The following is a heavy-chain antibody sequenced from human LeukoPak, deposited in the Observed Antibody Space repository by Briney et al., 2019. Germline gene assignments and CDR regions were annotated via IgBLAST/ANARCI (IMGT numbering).Heavy chain of an antibody. Sequence: ASVKVSCKVSGYTLTELSMHRVRQAPGKGLEWMGGFDPEDGETICAQKFQGRVTMIEDTSTDTAYMELSSLRSEDTAVYYCATVYGDYAGPYDAFDIWGQGTMVTVSS. CDR2: FDPEDGET. CDR3: ATVYGDYAGPYDAFDI. V-gene: IGHV1-24*01. J-gene: IGHJ3*02. D-gene: IGHD4-17*01. CDR1: GYTLTELS.